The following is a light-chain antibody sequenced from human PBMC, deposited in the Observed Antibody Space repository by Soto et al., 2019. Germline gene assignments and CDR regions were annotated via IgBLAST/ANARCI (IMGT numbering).Light chain of an antibody. V-gene: IGKV3-20*01. CDR3: QQYGRSPPLI. J-gene: IGKJ4*01. CDR1: QSASSNY. Sequence: EIVLTQSPGTLSLSPGERATLSCRASQSASSNYLAWYQQKPGQAPRLLIYAASTRATGIPDRFGGSGSGTDFTLTIGRLEPEDFAVYYCQQYGRSPPLIFGGGTKVQIK. CDR2: AAS.